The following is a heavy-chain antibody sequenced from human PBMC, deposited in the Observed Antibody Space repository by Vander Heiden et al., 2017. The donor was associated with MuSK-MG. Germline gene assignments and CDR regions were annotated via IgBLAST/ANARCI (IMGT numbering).Heavy chain of an antibody. CDR2: ISSSGSTI. J-gene: IGHJ6*03. CDR3: ARAAAYKYYYYYYYMDV. Sequence: QVQLVESGGGLVKPGGSLRLSCAASGFTFSDYYMSWIRQAPGKGLECVSYISSSGSTIYYADSVKSRFTISRDNAKNSLYLQMNSLRAEDTAVYYCARAAAYKYYYYYYYMDVWGKGTTVTVSS. V-gene: IGHV3-11*04. CDR1: GFTFSDYY. D-gene: IGHD2-15*01.